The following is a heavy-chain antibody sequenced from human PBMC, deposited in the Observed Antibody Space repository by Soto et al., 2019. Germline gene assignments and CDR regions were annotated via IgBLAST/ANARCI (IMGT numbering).Heavy chain of an antibody. CDR3: ARDGGYCSGGSYNPLDYFDY. CDR1: GYTFTSYY. D-gene: IGHD2-15*01. CDR2: INPSGGST. J-gene: IGHJ4*02. Sequence: QVQLVQSGAEVKKPGASVKVSCKASGYTFTSYYMHWVRQAPGQGLEWMGLINPSGGSTSYTQKFQGRVTMTRDTSTSTVYMELSSLRSEDTAVYYCARDGGYCSGGSYNPLDYFDYWGQGTLVTVSS. V-gene: IGHV1-46*01.